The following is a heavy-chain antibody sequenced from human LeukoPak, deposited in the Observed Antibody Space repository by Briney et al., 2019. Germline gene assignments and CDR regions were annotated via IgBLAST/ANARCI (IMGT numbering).Heavy chain of an antibody. V-gene: IGHV4-34*01. Sequence: SETLSLTCAVYGGSFSAFYWSWIRQPPGKGLEWIGEINHSGSTNSNPSLKSRVTISVDTSKNQFSLKLSSVTAADTAVYFCARESGSYLWPSWLNPWGQGTLVTVSS. J-gene: IGHJ5*02. CDR2: INHSGST. CDR3: ARESGSYLWPSWLNP. D-gene: IGHD5-12*01. CDR1: GGSFSAFY.